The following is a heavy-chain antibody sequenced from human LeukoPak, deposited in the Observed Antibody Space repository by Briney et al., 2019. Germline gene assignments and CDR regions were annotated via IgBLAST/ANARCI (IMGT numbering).Heavy chain of an antibody. CDR1: GFLFSNYW. V-gene: IGHV3-74*01. CDR3: AATKGSGSYLAFDI. CDR2: ISGDGTST. Sequence: AGGSLRLSCAASGFLFSNYWMTWVRQAPGKGLVWVSCISGDGTSTSYADSVKGRFTISRDNAKNTLYLQMNSLRADDTAVYYCAATKGSGSYLAFDIWGQGTMVTVSS. D-gene: IGHD3-10*01. J-gene: IGHJ3*02.